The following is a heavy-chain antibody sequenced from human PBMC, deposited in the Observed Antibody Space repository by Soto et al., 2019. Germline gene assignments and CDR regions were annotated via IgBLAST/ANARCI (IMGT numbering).Heavy chain of an antibody. D-gene: IGHD3-3*01. CDR2: ISGSGGST. V-gene: IGHV3-23*01. CDR3: AKAYDFWSGYDAFDI. CDR1: GFTFSSYA. J-gene: IGHJ3*02. Sequence: GGSLRLSCAASGFTFSSYAMSWVRQAPGKGLEWVSAISGSGGSTYYADSVKGRFTISRDNSKNTLYLQMNSLRAEDSAVYYCAKAYDFWSGYDAFDIWGQGTMVTVSS.